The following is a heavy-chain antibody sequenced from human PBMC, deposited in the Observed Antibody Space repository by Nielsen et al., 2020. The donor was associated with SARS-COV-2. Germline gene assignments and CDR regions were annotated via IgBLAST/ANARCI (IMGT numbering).Heavy chain of an antibody. D-gene: IGHD3-10*02. CDR3: TRVAYVSYYFDY. Sequence: GESLRLSCAASGFSFSGTAVHWVRQASGRGLEWVGRIRTKEKFYGTSYAASVTGRFTISRDDSKNTAYLQMSSLKTEDTAVYYCTRVAYVSYYFDYWGQGSLVTVSS. CDR1: GFSFSGTA. J-gene: IGHJ4*02. CDR2: IRTKEKFYGT. V-gene: IGHV3-73*01.